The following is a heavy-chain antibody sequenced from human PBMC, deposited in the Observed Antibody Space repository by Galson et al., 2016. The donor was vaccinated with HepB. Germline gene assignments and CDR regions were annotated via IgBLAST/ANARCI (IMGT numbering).Heavy chain of an antibody. Sequence: SVKVSCKVSGYSLTELSIHWVRQAPGEGLEWMGGFDPDYGETHYAQKFQGRVTMTEDTSTDTAYMEVSNLRAEDTAVYYCATGFYGSRWSFDYWGQGALVTVSS. CDR2: FDPDYGET. V-gene: IGHV1-24*01. J-gene: IGHJ4*02. CDR1: GYSLTELS. D-gene: IGHD6-13*01. CDR3: ATGFYGSRWSFDY.